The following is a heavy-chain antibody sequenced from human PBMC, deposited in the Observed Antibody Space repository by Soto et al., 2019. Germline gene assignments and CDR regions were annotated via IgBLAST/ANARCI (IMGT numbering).Heavy chain of an antibody. V-gene: IGHV4-38-2*01. Sequence: PSETLSLTCAVSGYSISSGYYWGWIRQPPGKGLEWIGSIYHSGSTYYNPSLKSRVTISVDTSKSQFSLKLSSVTAADTAVYYCARAVGSSWYHYYYYYGMDVWGQGTTVTVSS. CDR2: IYHSGST. CDR3: ARAVGSSWYHYYYYYGMDV. CDR1: GYSISSGYY. D-gene: IGHD6-13*01. J-gene: IGHJ6*02.